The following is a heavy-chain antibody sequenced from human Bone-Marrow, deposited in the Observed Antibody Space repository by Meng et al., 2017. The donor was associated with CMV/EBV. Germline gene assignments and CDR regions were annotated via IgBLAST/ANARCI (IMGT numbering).Heavy chain of an antibody. Sequence: SQTLSLTCAISGDSVSSNSAAWNWIRQSPSRGLEWLGRTYYRSKWYNDYAVSVKSRITINPDTSKNQFSLQLNSVTPEDTAVYYCAREGIAAAGTHYYYYYGMDVWAQGTTVTVSS. CDR1: GDSVSSNSAA. D-gene: IGHD6-13*01. CDR3: AREGIAAAGTHYYYYYGMDV. V-gene: IGHV6-1*01. CDR2: TYYRSKWYN. J-gene: IGHJ6*02.